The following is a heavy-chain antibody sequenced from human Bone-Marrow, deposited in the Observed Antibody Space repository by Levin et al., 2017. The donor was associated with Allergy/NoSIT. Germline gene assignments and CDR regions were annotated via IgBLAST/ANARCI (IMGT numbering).Heavy chain of an antibody. CDR1: GFTFSNYA. J-gene: IGHJ4*02. Sequence: ASVKVSCAASGFTFSNYAMSWARQTPGKGLEWVSGMSDSGYITYYADSVKGRFTISRDNSYNTVYLQMSSLRVDDTAVYYCAKGVDRTTVTTLASWGQGSLVTVSS. D-gene: IGHD4-17*01. CDR3: AKGVDRTTVTTLAS. V-gene: IGHV3-23*01. CDR2: MSDSGYIT.